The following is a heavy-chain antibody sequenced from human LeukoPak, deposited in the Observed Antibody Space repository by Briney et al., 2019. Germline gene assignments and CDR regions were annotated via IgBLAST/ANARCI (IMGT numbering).Heavy chain of an antibody. J-gene: IGHJ4*02. CDR2: ISAYNGNT. CDR1: GGTFSSYA. V-gene: IGHV1-18*01. CDR3: ARADDFWSGYGYFDY. Sequence: ASVKVSCKASGGTFSSYAISWVRQAPGQGLEWMGWISAYNGNTNYAQKLQGRVTMTTDTSTSTAYMELRSLRSDDTAVYYCARADDFWSGYGYFDYWGQGTLVTVSS. D-gene: IGHD3-3*01.